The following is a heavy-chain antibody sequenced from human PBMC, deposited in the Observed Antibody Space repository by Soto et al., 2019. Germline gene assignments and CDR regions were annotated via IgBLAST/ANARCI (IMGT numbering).Heavy chain of an antibody. J-gene: IGHJ5*02. Sequence: SVKVSCKASGGTFSSYAISWVRQAPGQGPEWMGGIIPIFGTANYAQKFQGRVTITADESTSTAYMELSSLRSEDTAVYYCARSGYCSSTSCYMGGRWFDPWGQGTLVTVSS. CDR1: GGTFSSYA. CDR3: ARSGYCSSTSCYMGGRWFDP. V-gene: IGHV1-69*13. CDR2: IIPIFGTA. D-gene: IGHD2-2*02.